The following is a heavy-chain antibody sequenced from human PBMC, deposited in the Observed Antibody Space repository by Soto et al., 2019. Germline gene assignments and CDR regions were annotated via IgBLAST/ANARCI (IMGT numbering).Heavy chain of an antibody. J-gene: IGHJ3*02. CDR2: IYYSGST. CDR3: ARDEHRGGWRRGAFDI. V-gene: IGHV4-31*03. Sequence: QVQLQESGPGLVKPSQTLSLTCTVSGGSISSGGYYWSWIRQHPGKGLEWIGYIYYSGSTYYNPSRKIRITISVDTSKNQFSLKLSSVTAADTAVYYCARDEHRGGWRRGAFDIWGQGTMVTVSS. CDR1: GGSISSGGYY. D-gene: IGHD3-10*01.